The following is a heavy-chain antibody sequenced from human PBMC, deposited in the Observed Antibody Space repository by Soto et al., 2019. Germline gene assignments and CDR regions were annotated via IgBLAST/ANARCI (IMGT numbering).Heavy chain of an antibody. V-gene: IGHV4-59*01. Sequence: SETLSLTCTVSGGSISSYYWSWIRQPPGKGLEWIGYIYYSGSTNYNPSLKSRVTISVDTSKNQFSLKLSCVTAADTAVYYCARDCHDSSGYYYWGQGTLVTVSS. CDR2: IYYSGST. D-gene: IGHD3-22*01. J-gene: IGHJ4*02. CDR1: GGSISSYY. CDR3: ARDCHDSSGYYY.